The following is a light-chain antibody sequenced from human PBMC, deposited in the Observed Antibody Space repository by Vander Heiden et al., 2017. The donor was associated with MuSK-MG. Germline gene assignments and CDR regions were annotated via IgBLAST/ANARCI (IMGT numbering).Light chain of an antibody. CDR1: SSDVGGYNY. Sequence: QSALTQPASVSGSPGQSITISCIGTSSDVGGYNYVSWYQQHPGKAPKLMIYDVRNRTSGVSNRFSGSKSGNTASLTISGLQAEDEADYYCSSYTSSNYVFGTGTKVTVL. J-gene: IGLJ1*01. V-gene: IGLV2-14*01. CDR2: DVR. CDR3: SSYTSSNYV.